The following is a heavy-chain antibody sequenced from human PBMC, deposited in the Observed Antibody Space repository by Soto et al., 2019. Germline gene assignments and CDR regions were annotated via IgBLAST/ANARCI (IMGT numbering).Heavy chain of an antibody. Sequence: GESLKISCKGSGYSFTSYWIGWVRQMPGKGLEWMGIIYPGDSDTRYSPSFQGQVTISADKSISTAYLQWSSLKASDTAMYYCASMTERFLEWSGSYYYYGMDVWGQGTTVTVSS. D-gene: IGHD3-3*01. J-gene: IGHJ6*02. CDR2: IYPGDSDT. CDR1: GYSFTSYW. V-gene: IGHV5-51*01. CDR3: ASMTERFLEWSGSYYYYGMDV.